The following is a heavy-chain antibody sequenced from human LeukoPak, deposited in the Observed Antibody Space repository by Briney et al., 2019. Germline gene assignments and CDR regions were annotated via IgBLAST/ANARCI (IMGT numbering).Heavy chain of an antibody. CDR3: ARTYSSGWFDY. V-gene: IGHV4-59*01. D-gene: IGHD6-19*01. J-gene: IGHJ4*02. CDR1: GGSISSYY. CDR2: IYYSGST. Sequence: SETLSLTCTVSGGSISSYYWSWIRQPPGKGLEWIGYIYYSGSTNYNPSLKSRVTISVDTFKNQFSLKLSSVTAADTAVYYCARTYSSGWFDYWGQGTLVTVSS.